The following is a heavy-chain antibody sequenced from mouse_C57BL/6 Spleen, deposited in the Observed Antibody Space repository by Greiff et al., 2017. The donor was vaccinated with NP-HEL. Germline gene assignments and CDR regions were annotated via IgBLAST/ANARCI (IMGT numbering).Heavy chain of an antibody. CDR2: IYPGSGNT. Sequence: VKLVESGAELVRPGASVKLSCKASGYTFTDYYINWVKQRPGQGLEWIARIYPGSGNTYYNEKFKGKATLTAEKSSSTAYMQLSSLTSEDSAVYFCARNWGYFDYWGQGTTLTVSS. CDR1: GYTFTDYY. V-gene: IGHV1-76*01. CDR3: ARNWGYFDY. J-gene: IGHJ2*01.